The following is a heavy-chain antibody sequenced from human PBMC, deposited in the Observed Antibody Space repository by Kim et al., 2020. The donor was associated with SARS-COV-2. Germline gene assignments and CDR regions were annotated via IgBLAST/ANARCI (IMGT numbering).Heavy chain of an antibody. CDR3: ARHKQPGIAAAGNNWFDP. CDR2: IYPGDSDT. J-gene: IGHJ5*02. V-gene: IGHV5-51*01. D-gene: IGHD6-13*01. Sequence: GESLKISCKGSGYSFTSYWIGWVRQMPGKGLEWMGIIYPGDSDTRYSPSFQGQVTISADKSISTAYLQWSSLKASDTAMYYCARHKQPGIAAAGNNWFDPWGQGTLVTVSS. CDR1: GYSFTSYW.